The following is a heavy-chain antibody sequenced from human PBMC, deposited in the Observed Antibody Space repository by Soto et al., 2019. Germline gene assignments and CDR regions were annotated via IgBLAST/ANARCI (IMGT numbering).Heavy chain of an antibody. CDR2: ISYDGSNK. D-gene: IGHD2-2*01. V-gene: IGHV3-30-3*01. J-gene: IGHJ4*02. CDR1: GFTFSSYA. Sequence: GGSLRLSCAASGFTFSSYAMHWVRQAPGKGQEWVAVISYDGSNKYYADSVKGRFTISRDNSKNTLYLQMNSLRAEDTAVYYCARDVISDIVLVPAATFDYWGQGTLVTVSS. CDR3: ARDVISDIVLVPAATFDY.